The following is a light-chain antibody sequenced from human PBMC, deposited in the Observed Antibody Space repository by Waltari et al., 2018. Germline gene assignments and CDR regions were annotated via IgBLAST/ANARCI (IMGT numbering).Light chain of an antibody. CDR2: LAS. CDR3: MQALENPPT. V-gene: IGKV2-28*01. Sequence: DIVMTQSPLSLAVTPGEAASIFCRSSQSLQHYTGYTFLDGYVQKPGQSPQLLISLASNRASGVPDRFTGSGSGTYFTLKISRVGADDVGVYYCMQALENPPTFGQGTKVEIK. CDR1: QSLQHYTGYTF. J-gene: IGKJ1*01.